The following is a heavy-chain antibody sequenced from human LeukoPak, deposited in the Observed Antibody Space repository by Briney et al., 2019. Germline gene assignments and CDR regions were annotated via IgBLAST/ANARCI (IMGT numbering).Heavy chain of an antibody. J-gene: IGHJ5*02. V-gene: IGHV4-34*01. CDR2: INHSGST. CDR3: ARGLFILTGYTWFDP. D-gene: IGHD3-9*01. CDR1: GGSFSGYY. Sequence: SETLSLTCAVYGGSFSGYYWSWIRQPPGKGLEWIGEINHSGSTNYNPSPKSRVTISVDTSKNQFSLKLSSVTAADTAVYYCARGLFILTGYTWFDPWGQGTLVTVSS.